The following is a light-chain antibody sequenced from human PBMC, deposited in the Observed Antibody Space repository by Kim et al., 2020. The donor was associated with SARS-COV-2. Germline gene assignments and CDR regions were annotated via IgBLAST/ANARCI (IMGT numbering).Light chain of an antibody. V-gene: IGLV1-40*01. CDR3: QSFDTSLSGFVV. Sequence: VTISCTGRSSNIGAGYDVNWYQQVPGTAPKLLIYGDDIRPSGVPDRFSGSKSVTSATLAITGLQAEDESDYYFQSFDTSLSGFVVFGGGTRLTVL. J-gene: IGLJ2*01. CDR2: GDD. CDR1: SSNIGAGYD.